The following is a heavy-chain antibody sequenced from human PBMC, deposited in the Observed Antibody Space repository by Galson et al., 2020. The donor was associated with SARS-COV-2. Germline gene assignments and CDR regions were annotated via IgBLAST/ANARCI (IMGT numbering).Heavy chain of an antibody. V-gene: IGHV3-7*01. CDR1: GFTFSSYW. D-gene: IGHD3-22*01. J-gene: IGHJ4*02. CDR2: IKQDGSEK. CDR3: ARGASDSSGYYYRY. Sequence: QLGESLKISCAASGFTFSSYWMSWVRQAPGKGLEWVANIKQDGSEKYYVDSVKGRFTISRDNAKNSLYLQMNSLRAEDTAVYYCARGASDSSGYYYRYWGQGTLVTVSS.